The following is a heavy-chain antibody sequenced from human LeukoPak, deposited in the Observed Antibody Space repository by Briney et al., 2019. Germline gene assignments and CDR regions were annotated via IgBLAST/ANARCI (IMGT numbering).Heavy chain of an antibody. Sequence: PSETLSLTCTVSGGTMSGYYWTWLRQPPGKGLEWIGYIYYSGGTNYNPSLKSRVTISIGTSKNHLSLRLNSVTAADTPVYYCSRRGGNFDLWGQETLXXVSS. D-gene: IGHD1-14*01. CDR1: GGTMSGYY. CDR2: IYYSGGT. J-gene: IGHJ4*02. V-gene: IGHV4-59*01. CDR3: SRRGGNFDL.